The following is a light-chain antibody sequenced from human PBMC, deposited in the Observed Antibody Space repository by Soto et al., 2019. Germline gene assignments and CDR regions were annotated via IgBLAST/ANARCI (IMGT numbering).Light chain of an antibody. J-gene: IGKJ1*01. CDR1: QRIRTY. V-gene: IGKV1-39*01. CDR2: GAS. Sequence: DIQMTQSPTSLSASVGDRVTISCRASQRIRTYLAWYQQKPGKAPRLLISGASSVQSGVPPRFSGSGSATDFILTISSLRLEDIATYYCQQTASAPPWTFGQGTKVDIK. CDR3: QQTASAPPWT.